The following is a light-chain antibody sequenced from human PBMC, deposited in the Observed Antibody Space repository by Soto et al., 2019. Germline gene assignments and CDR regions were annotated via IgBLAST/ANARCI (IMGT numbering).Light chain of an antibody. J-gene: IGKJ5*01. Sequence: DIQMTQSPSTLSASAGDRLTITCRASQSISSWLAWYQQKPGKAPKLLIYKASSLESGVPSRFSGSGSGTEFTLTISSLQPDDFATYYCQQYNSYWTFGQGTRLEIK. CDR2: KAS. CDR3: QQYNSYWT. CDR1: QSISSW. V-gene: IGKV1-5*03.